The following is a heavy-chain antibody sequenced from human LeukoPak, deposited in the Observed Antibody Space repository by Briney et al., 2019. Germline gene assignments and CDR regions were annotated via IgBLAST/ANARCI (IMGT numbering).Heavy chain of an antibody. V-gene: IGHV4-59*01. CDR1: GGSISGYY. Sequence: PSETLSLTCTVSGGSISGYYWTWIRQPPGKGLEWIGYIYYSGSTNYNPSLKSRVTISVDTSKNQFSLKLSSVTAADTAVYYCARALGGDYVWGSSSWFDPWGQGTLVTVSS. CDR3: ARALGGDYVWGSSSWFDP. J-gene: IGHJ5*02. CDR2: IYYSGST. D-gene: IGHD3-16*01.